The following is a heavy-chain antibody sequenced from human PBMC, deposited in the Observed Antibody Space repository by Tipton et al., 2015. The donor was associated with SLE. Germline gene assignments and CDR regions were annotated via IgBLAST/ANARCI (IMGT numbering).Heavy chain of an antibody. V-gene: IGHV4-38-2*02. J-gene: IGHJ4*02. Sequence: TLSLTCTVSGYSISSGYYWGWIRQPPGKGLEWIGSIYHSGSTYYNPSLKSRVTISVDTPKNQFSLKLSSVTAADTAVYYCARVGVVVASYFDYWGQGTLVTVSS. CDR1: GYSISSGYY. CDR2: IYHSGST. CDR3: ARVGVVVASYFDY. D-gene: IGHD2-15*01.